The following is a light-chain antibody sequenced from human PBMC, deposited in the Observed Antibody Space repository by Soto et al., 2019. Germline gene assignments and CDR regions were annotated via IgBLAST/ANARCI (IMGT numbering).Light chain of an antibody. J-gene: IGLJ2*01. CDR3: NSYTNSSAVV. CDR1: RDDIGAYDY. V-gene: IGLV2-14*01. Sequence: QSVLTQPASVSGSPGQSITISCAGTRDDIGAYDYVSWHQQHPGNAPKLLVYEVTNRPSGVSDRFSGSKSGNTASLTISGLQAEDEADYYCNSYTNSSAVVFGGGTTVTVL. CDR2: EVT.